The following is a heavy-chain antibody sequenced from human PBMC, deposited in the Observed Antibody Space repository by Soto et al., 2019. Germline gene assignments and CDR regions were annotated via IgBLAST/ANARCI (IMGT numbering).Heavy chain of an antibody. D-gene: IGHD2-2*01. Sequence: SETLSLTCTVSGGSISSSSYYWGWIRQPPGKGLEWIGSIYYSGSTYYNPSLKSRVTISVDTSKNQFSLKLSSVTAADTAVYYCAGHQQGVPAAILEYYYYGMDVWGQGTTVTVSS. J-gene: IGHJ6*02. V-gene: IGHV4-39*01. CDR1: GGSISSSSYY. CDR2: IYYSGST. CDR3: AGHQQGVPAAILEYYYYGMDV.